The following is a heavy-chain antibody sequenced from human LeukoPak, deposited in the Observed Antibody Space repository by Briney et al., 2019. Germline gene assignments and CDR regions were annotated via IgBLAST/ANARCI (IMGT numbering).Heavy chain of an antibody. J-gene: IGHJ4*02. CDR1: GVSISSYF. CDR3: ARATYSSSWYYLDY. D-gene: IGHD6-13*01. V-gene: IGHV4-59*08. CDR2: IYYSGSA. Sequence: SETLSLTCTVSGVSISSYFWSWLRQPPGKGLEGIGDIYYSGSANYNPSLMSRVTISVDTSKNQFSLKLSSVTAADTAVYYCARATYSSSWYYLDYWGQGTLVTVSS.